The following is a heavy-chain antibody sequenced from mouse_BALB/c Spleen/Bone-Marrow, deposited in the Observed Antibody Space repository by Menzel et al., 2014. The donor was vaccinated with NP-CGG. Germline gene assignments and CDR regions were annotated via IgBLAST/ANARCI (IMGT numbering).Heavy chain of an antibody. Sequence: EVKLMESGGGLVQPGGSLKLSCVASGFTFSSYGMSWVRQTPDKRLELVATINNNGGSTYYPDSVKGQFTISRDNAKNTLYLQMSSLKSEDTAMYYCARVYGWYFDVWVAWTTVTVSS. CDR1: GFTFSSYG. CDR2: INNNGGST. D-gene: IGHD1-1*01. V-gene: IGHV5-6-3*01. CDR3: ARVYGWYFDV. J-gene: IGHJ1*01.